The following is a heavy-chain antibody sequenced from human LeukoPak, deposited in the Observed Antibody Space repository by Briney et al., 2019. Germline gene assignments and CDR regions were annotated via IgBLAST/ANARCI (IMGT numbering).Heavy chain of an antibody. J-gene: IGHJ5*02. V-gene: IGHV4-59*01. CDR1: GGSISSYY. D-gene: IGHD2-8*01. CDR3: ARHRGCTSGTCKNWFDP. CDR2: IYYSGST. Sequence: SETLSLTCTVSGGSISSYYWSWIRQPPGKGLEWIGYIYYSGSTNYNPSLKSRVTISVDTSKNQFSLKLSSVTAADTAVYYCARHRGCTSGTCKNWFDPWGQGTLVTVSS.